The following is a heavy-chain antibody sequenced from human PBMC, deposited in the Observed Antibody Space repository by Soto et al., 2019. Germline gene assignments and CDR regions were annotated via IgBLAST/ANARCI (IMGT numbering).Heavy chain of an antibody. J-gene: IGHJ5*02. D-gene: IGHD6-13*01. CDR3: ANGGTAAGTIRS. CDR1: GFTFDSYT. Sequence: EVQLVESGGGLVKPGGSLRLSCAASGFTFDSYTMNWVRQAPGKGLEWVSSIGPSSNAIYYADSVKGRFTISRDNAKNSLYLQMNSLRGEDTAVYHCANGGTAAGTIRSWGQGTLVTVSS. V-gene: IGHV3-21*01. CDR2: IGPSSNAI.